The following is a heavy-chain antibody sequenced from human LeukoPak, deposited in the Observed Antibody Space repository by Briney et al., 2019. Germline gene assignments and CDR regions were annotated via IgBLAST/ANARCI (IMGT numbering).Heavy chain of an antibody. CDR1: GGSISSYS. Sequence: PSETLSLTCTVPGGSISSYSWSWIRQPPGKGLEWIGCIYSSGSTNYNPSLKSRVTISVDTSKNQFSLKLSSVTAADTAVYHCARGSYSYYFDYWGQGTLVTVSS. D-gene: IGHD1-26*01. V-gene: IGHV4-59*01. CDR2: IYSSGST. J-gene: IGHJ4*02. CDR3: ARGSYSYYFDY.